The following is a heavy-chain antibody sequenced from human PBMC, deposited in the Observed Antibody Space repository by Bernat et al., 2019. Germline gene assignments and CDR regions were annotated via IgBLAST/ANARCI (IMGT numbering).Heavy chain of an antibody. CDR3: VRTGDYYGSGAIDY. V-gene: IGHV1-18*04. D-gene: IGHD3-10*01. Sequence: QVQLVQSGAEVKKPGASVKVSCKASGYTFTSYYMHWVRQAPGQGLEWMGWISAYNGNTNYAQKLQGRVTMTTDTSTSTAYMELRSLRSDDTAVYYCVRTGDYYGSGAIDYWGQGTLVTVSS. CDR2: ISAYNGNT. CDR1: GYTFTSYY. J-gene: IGHJ4*02.